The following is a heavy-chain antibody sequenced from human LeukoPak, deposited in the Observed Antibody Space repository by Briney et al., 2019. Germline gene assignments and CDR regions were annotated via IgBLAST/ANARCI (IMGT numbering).Heavy chain of an antibody. Sequence: GGSLRLSCAASGFTFSSYGMHWVRQAPGKGLEWVAFIRYDGSNKYNADSVKGRFTISRDNSKNTLYLQMNSLRAEDTAVYYCAEGLATYSSSSDYWGQGTLVTVPS. J-gene: IGHJ4*02. CDR1: GFTFSSYG. CDR3: AEGLATYSSSSDY. D-gene: IGHD6-6*01. V-gene: IGHV3-30*02. CDR2: IRYDGSNK.